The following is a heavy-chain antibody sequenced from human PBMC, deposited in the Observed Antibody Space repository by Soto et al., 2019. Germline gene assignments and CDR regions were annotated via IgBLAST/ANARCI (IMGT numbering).Heavy chain of an antibody. CDR3: VIFTYSSSWYSRSPSTSDY. CDR2: IDPSDSYT. J-gene: IGHJ4*02. V-gene: IGHV5-10-1*01. Sequence: PGESLKLSCKGSGYSFTSYWISWVRQMPGKGLEWMGRIDPSDSYTNYSPSFQGHVTISADKSISTAYLQWSSLKASDTAMYYCVIFTYSSSWYSRSPSTSDYWGQGTLVTSPQ. D-gene: IGHD6-13*01. CDR1: GYSFTSYW.